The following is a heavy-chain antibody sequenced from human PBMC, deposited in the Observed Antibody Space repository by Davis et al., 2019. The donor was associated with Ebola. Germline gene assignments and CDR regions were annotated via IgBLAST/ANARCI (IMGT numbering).Heavy chain of an antibody. V-gene: IGHV3-7*03. J-gene: IGHJ4*02. CDR1: GFTFSSYW. CDR3: AKENDFWSGYYTGIPAGNYYFDY. CDR2: IKQDGSEK. D-gene: IGHD3-3*01. Sequence: GESLKISCAASGFTFSSYWMSWVRQAPGKGLEWVANIKQDGSEKYYVDSVKGRFTISRDNAKNSLYLQMNSLRAEDTAVYYCAKENDFWSGYYTGIPAGNYYFDYWGQGTLVTVSS.